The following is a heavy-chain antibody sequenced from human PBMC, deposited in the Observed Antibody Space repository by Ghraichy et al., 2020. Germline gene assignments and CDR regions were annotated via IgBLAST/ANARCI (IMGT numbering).Heavy chain of an antibody. CDR3: AKDGVEYSSSSPGY. Sequence: LSLTCAASGFTFDDYTMHWVRQAPGKGLEWVSLISWDGGSTYYADSVKGRFTISRDNSKNSLYLQMNSLRTEDTALYYCAKDGVEYSSSSPGYWGQGTLVTVSS. CDR2: ISWDGGST. V-gene: IGHV3-43*01. D-gene: IGHD6-6*01. CDR1: GFTFDDYT. J-gene: IGHJ4*02.